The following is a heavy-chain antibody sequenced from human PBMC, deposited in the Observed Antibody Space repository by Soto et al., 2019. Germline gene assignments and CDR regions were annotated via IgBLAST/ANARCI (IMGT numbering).Heavy chain of an antibody. CDR2: ISSSSSYI. CDR3: AREGLPYCSGGSCYSGWFDP. CDR1: EFTFSSYS. Sequence: PGGSLRLSCAASEFTFSSYSMNWVRQAPGKGLEWVSSISSSSSYIYYADAVKGRFTISRDNAKNSLYLQMNSLRAEDTAVYYCAREGLPYCSGGSCYSGWFDPWGQGTLVTVSS. D-gene: IGHD2-15*01. J-gene: IGHJ5*02. V-gene: IGHV3-21*01.